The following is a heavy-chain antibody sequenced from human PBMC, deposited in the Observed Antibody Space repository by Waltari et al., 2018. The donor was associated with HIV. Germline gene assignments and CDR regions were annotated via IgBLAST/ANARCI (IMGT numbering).Heavy chain of an antibody. V-gene: IGHV4-30-2*06. CDR2: IYYTGST. J-gene: IGHJ3*01. CDR1: S. CDR3: ARDRFCNGNGCSPSDAFDV. Sequence: SWSWIRQSPGKGLEWIGYIYYTGSTYYNPSLKSRVNISLDRSKNQFSLRLSYVSAADTAVYYCARDRFCNGNGCSPSDAFDVWGQGRMVTVSS. D-gene: IGHD2-15*01.